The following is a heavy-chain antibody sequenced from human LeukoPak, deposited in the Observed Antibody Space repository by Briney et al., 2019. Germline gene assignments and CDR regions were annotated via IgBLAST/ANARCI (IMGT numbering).Heavy chain of an antibody. V-gene: IGHV3-53*01. J-gene: IGHJ4*02. CDR3: ARALTTLTYEGY. CDR2: IYSGGTT. Sequence: GGSLRLSCAASGFTVSSNYMSWVRQAPGKGLEWVSVIYSGGTTYYADSVKGRLTISRDNSKNTLYLQMNSLRAEDTAVYYCARALTTLTYEGYWGQGTLVTVSS. D-gene: IGHD1-1*01. CDR1: GFTVSSNY.